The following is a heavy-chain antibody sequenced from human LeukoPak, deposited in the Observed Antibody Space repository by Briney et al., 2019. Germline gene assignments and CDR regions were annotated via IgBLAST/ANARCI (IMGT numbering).Heavy chain of an antibody. CDR3: AKTVGGRSSWYDSRYFDY. Sequence: GGSLRLSCAASGFTMRNHWMSWVRQAPGKGLEWVSAISGSGGSTYYADSVKGRFTISRDNSKNTLYLQMNSLRAEDTAVYYCAKTVGGRSSWYDSRYFDYWGQGTLVTVSS. J-gene: IGHJ4*02. CDR2: ISGSGGST. V-gene: IGHV3-23*01. D-gene: IGHD6-13*01. CDR1: GFTMRNHW.